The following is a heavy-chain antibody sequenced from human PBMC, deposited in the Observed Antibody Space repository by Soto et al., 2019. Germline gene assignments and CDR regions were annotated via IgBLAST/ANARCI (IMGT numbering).Heavy chain of an antibody. V-gene: IGHV4-31*03. J-gene: IGHJ5*02. CDR1: GGSISSGGYY. CDR2: IYNSGST. Sequence: QVQLQESGPGLVKPSQTLSLTCTVSGGSISSGGYYWSWIRQHPGKGLEWIGYIYNSGSTYYNPSLQWRVTIPADTARNRSSLKLSSGTAADTAVYYCARAPAPWGQGTRVPVSS. CDR3: ARAPAP.